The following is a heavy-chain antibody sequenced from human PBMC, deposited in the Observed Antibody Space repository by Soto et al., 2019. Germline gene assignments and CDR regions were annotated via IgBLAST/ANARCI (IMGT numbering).Heavy chain of an antibody. J-gene: IGHJ4*02. CDR1: GYTLTGDL. Sequence: CKASGYTLTGDLVDCGSHTHGQRLEWMGWINAGNGNTKYSQKFQGRVTITRDTSASTAYMELSSLRSEDTAVYYCARDLIGVATPHFDYWGQGTLVTVSS. V-gene: IGHV1-3*01. CDR2: INAGNGNT. CDR3: ARDLIGVATPHFDY. D-gene: IGHD5-12*01.